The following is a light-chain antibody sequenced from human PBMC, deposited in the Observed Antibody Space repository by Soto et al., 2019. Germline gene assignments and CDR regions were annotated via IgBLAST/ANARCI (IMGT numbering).Light chain of an antibody. CDR2: DVT. J-gene: IGLJ2*01. Sequence: QSALTQPASVSGSPGQSITISCTGTSGDIGGYNYVSWYQQHPGKAPKLLIYDVTDRPSGVSNRFSGSKSGTTASLTISGLLSEDEADYYCSSYTTSNTLLFGGGTKLTVL. CDR3: SSYTTSNTLL. V-gene: IGLV2-14*01. CDR1: SGDIGGYNY.